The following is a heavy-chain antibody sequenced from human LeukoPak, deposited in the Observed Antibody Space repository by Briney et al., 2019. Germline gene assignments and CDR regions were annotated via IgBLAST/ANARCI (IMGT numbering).Heavy chain of an antibody. J-gene: IGHJ1*01. CDR2: TYYTSEWHN. V-gene: IGHV6-1*01. CDR1: GDSVSSINAA. CDR3: ARDLGHTRWSTLHC. D-gene: IGHD5/OR15-5a*01. Sequence: SQTLSLTCAISGDSVSSINAAWDWIMQSPSRGLEWLGSTYYTSEWHNHYVESMKGRIPISPDTSKNQFSLHLNSVTPEATAVYYCARDLGHTRWSTLHCWGEGRLVTVSS.